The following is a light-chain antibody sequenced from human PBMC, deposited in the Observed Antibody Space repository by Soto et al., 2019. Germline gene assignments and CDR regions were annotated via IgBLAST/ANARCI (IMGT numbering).Light chain of an antibody. V-gene: IGKV1-5*01. CDR2: DAS. Sequence: DIQMTPSPSTLSASVGDRVTITCRASQSISSWLAWYQQKPGKAPKLLIYDASSLESGVPSRFSGSGSGTEFTPTISSLQPDDFATYYCQQLNSYPLFGGGTKVDIK. CDR1: QSISSW. CDR3: QQLNSYPL. J-gene: IGKJ4*01.